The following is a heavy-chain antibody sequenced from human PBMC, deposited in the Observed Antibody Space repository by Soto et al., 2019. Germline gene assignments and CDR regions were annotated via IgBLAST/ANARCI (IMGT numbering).Heavy chain of an antibody. Sequence: GGSLRLSCAASGFTFDYYAMLWVRQAPGKGLEWVSGISWSSGSIGYADSVKGRFTISRDNAKNSLYLQMNSLRAEDTALYYCAKDIGCSSTSCLTYYYYYGMDVWGQGTTVTVSS. CDR3: AKDIGCSSTSCLTYYYYYGMDV. J-gene: IGHJ6*02. CDR2: ISWSSGSI. D-gene: IGHD2-2*01. V-gene: IGHV3-9*01. CDR1: GFTFDYYA.